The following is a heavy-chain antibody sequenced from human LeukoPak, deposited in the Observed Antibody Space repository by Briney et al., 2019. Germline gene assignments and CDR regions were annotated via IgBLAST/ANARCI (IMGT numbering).Heavy chain of an antibody. Sequence: PSQTLSPTLTVSGCSIRSGSYDGYGIRQPGGRGLECSGHIYTRGSSNYSLSLKGRLTISVDTSKNQFSLKLTSVTAADTAVYYGTQGRGIWGQGTLVTVSS. D-gene: IGHD3-10*01. J-gene: IGHJ4*02. CDR1: GCSIRSGSYD. CDR3: TQGRGI. V-gene: IGHV4-61*09. CDR2: IYTRGSS.